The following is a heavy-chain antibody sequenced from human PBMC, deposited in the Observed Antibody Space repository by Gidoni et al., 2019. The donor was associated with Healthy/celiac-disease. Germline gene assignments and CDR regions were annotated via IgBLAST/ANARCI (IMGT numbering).Heavy chain of an antibody. J-gene: IGHJ4*02. CDR2: ISSSSSYI. CDR1: GFTFCSYS. CDR3: ARDLGSYYFDY. V-gene: IGHV3-21*01. D-gene: IGHD3-10*01. Sequence: EVQLVESGGGRVKPGGSLSLSCAASGFTFCSYSMNWVRQAPGKGLELVSSISSSSSYIYYADSVKGRFTIPRDNAKNSLYLQMNSLRAEDTAGYYCARDLGSYYFDYWGQGTLVTVSS.